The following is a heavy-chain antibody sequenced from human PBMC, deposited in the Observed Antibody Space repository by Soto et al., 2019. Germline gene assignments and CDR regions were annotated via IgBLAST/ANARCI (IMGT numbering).Heavy chain of an antibody. Sequence: QEQLVQSGAEVKKPGASVKVSCKASGYTFTSYYMHWVRQAPGQGLEWMGIINPSGGSTSYAQKFQGRVTMTRDTSTSTVYTELSSLRSEDTAVYYCARVGCSGGSCYAVDYWGQGTLVTVSS. J-gene: IGHJ4*02. CDR2: INPSGGST. V-gene: IGHV1-46*01. CDR1: GYTFTSYY. D-gene: IGHD2-15*01. CDR3: ARVGCSGGSCYAVDY.